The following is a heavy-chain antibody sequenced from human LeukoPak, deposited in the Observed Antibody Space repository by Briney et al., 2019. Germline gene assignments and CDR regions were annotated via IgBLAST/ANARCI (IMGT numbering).Heavy chain of an antibody. CDR3: ARRKIGSVGAHFSDGYY. V-gene: IGHV4-34*01. CDR1: GGSFSGYY. D-gene: IGHD1-26*01. CDR2: INHSGST. J-gene: IGHJ4*02. Sequence: SETLSLTCAVYGGSFSGYYWSWIRQPPGKGLEWIGEINHSGSTNYNPSLKSRVTISVDTSKNQFSLKLSSVTAADTAVYYCARRKIGSVGAHFSDGYYWGQGTLVTVSS.